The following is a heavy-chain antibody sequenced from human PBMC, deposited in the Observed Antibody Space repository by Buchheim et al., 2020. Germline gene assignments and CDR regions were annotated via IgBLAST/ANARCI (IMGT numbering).Heavy chain of an antibody. CDR2: ISEVGNNK. D-gene: IGHD4-17*01. Sequence: EVQLLESGGGLVQPGGSLRLSCAASGFTFSNYAMNWVRQAPGKGLEWVSGISEVGNNKYYADSVKGRFTISRDNSKNTLYLQMNSLRDEDTAIYYCAKDASTVTLYYLDYWGQGTL. V-gene: IGHV3-23*01. J-gene: IGHJ4*02. CDR1: GFTFSNYA. CDR3: AKDASTVTLYYLDY.